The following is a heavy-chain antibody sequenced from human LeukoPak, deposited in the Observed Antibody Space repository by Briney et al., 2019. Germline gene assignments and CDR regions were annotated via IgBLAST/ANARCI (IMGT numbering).Heavy chain of an antibody. J-gene: IGHJ4*02. Sequence: SVKVSCKASGGTFSSYAISWVRQAPGQGLEWMGGIIPIFGTANYAQKFQGRVTITADESTSTAYMELSSLRSEDTAVYYCASVPYYYDSSSYYYDYWGQGTLVTVSS. CDR2: IIPIFGTA. CDR3: ASVPYYYDSSSYYYDY. CDR1: GGTFSSYA. V-gene: IGHV1-69*13. D-gene: IGHD3-22*01.